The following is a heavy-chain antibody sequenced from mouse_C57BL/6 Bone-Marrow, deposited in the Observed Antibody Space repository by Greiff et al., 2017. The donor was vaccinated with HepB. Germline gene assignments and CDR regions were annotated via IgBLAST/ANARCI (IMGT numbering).Heavy chain of an antibody. J-gene: IGHJ3*01. Sequence: VKVVESGAELVRPGASVTLSCKASGYTFTDYEMHWLKQTPVHGLEWIGAIDPETGGTAYNQKFKGKAILTADKSSSTAYMELRSLTSEDSAVYYCTRRLYDYDGGPFAYWGQGTLVTVSA. CDR3: TRRLYDYDGGPFAY. CDR2: IDPETGGT. D-gene: IGHD2-4*01. V-gene: IGHV1-15*01. CDR1: GYTFTDYE.